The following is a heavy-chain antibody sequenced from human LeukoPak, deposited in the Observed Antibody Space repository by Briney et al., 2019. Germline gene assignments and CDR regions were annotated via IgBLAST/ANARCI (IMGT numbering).Heavy chain of an antibody. CDR1: GGSISSGGYF. CDR3: ARAPYDSSGPFDY. J-gene: IGHJ4*02. CDR2: IYYSGST. D-gene: IGHD3-22*01. Sequence: SETLSLTCTVSGGSISSGGYFWSWIRQHPGKGLEWIAFIYYSGSTYYNPSFKSRVTISVETSKNQFSLRLSSVTAADTAVYYCARAPYDSSGPFDYWGQGTLVTVSS. V-gene: IGHV4-31*03.